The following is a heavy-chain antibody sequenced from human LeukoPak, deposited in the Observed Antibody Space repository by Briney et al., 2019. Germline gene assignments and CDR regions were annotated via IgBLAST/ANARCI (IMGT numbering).Heavy chain of an antibody. D-gene: IGHD5-24*01. V-gene: IGHV1-2*02. CDR1: GYTFTGYY. Sequence: ASVKVSCKASGYTFTGYYVHWVRQAPGQGLEWMGWINPNSGDTNYAQKLQGRVTMTSDTSVSTAYMELSSLTSDDTAIYYCARVNAYNFDYWGQGTLVAVSS. CDR3: ARVNAYNFDY. J-gene: IGHJ4*02. CDR2: INPNSGDT.